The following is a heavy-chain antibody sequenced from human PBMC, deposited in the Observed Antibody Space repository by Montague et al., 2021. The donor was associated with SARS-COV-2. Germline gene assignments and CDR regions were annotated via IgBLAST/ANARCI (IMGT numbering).Heavy chain of an antibody. CDR1: GGSISSDDYY. Sequence: PLSLTCTVSGGSISSDDYYWSWIRQPPGKGLEWIGYIFYSGSAXYSPSLESRSTISIDTSKNQFSLRLTSVTAADTAVYYCARVRDSSGHDYWGQGTLVTVSS. CDR3: ARVRDSSGHDY. V-gene: IGHV4-30-4*01. J-gene: IGHJ4*02. D-gene: IGHD3-22*01. CDR2: IFYSGSA.